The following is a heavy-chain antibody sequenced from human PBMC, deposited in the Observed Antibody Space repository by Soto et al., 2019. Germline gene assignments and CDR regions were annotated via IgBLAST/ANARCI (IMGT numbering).Heavy chain of an antibody. V-gene: IGHV3-23*01. Sequence: GSRRLSCAATGXTLRTNWRSWFRQAPGKGLQWVSAILGSGGDTYYADSLKGRFGVSSDNSKNTPYLQLNRLGAEDTALYYCAGQGGYYYLGQGNLGTVSS. CDR3: AGQGGYYY. D-gene: IGHD1-1*01. CDR1: GXTLRTNW. J-gene: IGHJ4*02. CDR2: ILGSGGDT.